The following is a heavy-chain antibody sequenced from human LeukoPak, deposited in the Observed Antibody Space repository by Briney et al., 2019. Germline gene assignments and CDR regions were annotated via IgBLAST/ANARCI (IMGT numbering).Heavy chain of an antibody. Sequence: PSETLSLTCTVSGGSISSYYWSWIRQPPGKGLEWIGYIYYTGSTNYNPSLKSRVTISVDTSKNQFSLKLTSVTAADTAVYYCARGSGSGWTQDYWGQGTLVVVSS. V-gene: IGHV4-59*01. D-gene: IGHD6-19*01. CDR1: GGSISSYY. CDR2: IYYTGST. J-gene: IGHJ4*02. CDR3: ARGSGSGWTQDY.